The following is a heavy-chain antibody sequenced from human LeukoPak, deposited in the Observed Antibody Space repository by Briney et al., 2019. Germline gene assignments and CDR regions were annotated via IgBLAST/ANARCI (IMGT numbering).Heavy chain of an antibody. CDR3: AGDAVAGTLIDY. V-gene: IGHV3-21*01. CDR1: GFTFSSYS. Sequence: GGSLRLSCAASGFTFSSYSMNWVRQAPGKGLEWVSSISSSSSYIYYADSVKGRFTISRDNSKNTLYLHMNSLRGEDTAVYYCAGDAVAGTLIDYWGQGTLVTVSS. D-gene: IGHD6-19*01. CDR2: ISSSSSYI. J-gene: IGHJ4*02.